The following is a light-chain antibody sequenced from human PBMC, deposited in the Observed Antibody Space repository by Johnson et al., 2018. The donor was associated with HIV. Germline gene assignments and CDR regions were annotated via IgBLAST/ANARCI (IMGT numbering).Light chain of an antibody. V-gene: IGLV1-51*01. J-gene: IGLJ1*01. CDR1: SSNIGNNY. CDR2: DNN. CDR3: GTWDSSLSAYV. Sequence: SVLTQPPSVSAAPGQKVTISCSGSSSNIGNNYVSWYQQVPGTAPKLLIYDNNKRPSGIPDQFYGSKSGSSATLGITGLQTGDEADYYCGTWDSSLSAYVFGTGTRVTVL.